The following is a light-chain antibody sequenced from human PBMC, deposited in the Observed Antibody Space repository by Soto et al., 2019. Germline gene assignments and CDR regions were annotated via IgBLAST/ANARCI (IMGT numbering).Light chain of an antibody. J-gene: IGKJ1*01. V-gene: IGKV3-15*01. CDR2: GVS. Sequence: EIVMTQSPATLSVSPGERATLSCRASQSVSSNLACYQKKPGQAPRLLIYGVSTRATGMPTRFSGSGSGTEFTLTISSRQSEDFAVYYCQQYNNWWTFGKGTRVEIK. CDR1: QSVSSN. CDR3: QQYNNWWT.